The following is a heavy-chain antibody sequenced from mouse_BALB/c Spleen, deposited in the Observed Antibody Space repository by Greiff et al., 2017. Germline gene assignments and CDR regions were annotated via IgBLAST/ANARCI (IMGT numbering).Heavy chain of an antibody. CDR3: VRLVLRYGDWYFDV. D-gene: IGHD1-1*01. V-gene: IGHV10-1*02. J-gene: IGHJ1*01. CDR1: GFTFNTYA. Sequence: EVHLVESGGGLVQPKGSLKLSCAASGFTFNTYAMNWVRQAPGKGLEWVARIRSKSNNYATYYADSVKDRFTISRDDSQSMLYLQMNNLKTEDTAMYYCVRLVLRYGDWYFDVWGAGTTVTVSS. CDR2: IRSKSNNYAT.